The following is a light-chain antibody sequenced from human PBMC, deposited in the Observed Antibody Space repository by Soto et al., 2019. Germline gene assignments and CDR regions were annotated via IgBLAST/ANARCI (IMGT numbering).Light chain of an antibody. V-gene: IGLV2-14*01. Sequence: QSVLTQPASVSGSPGQSITISCTGTSSDVGGYRFVSWYQHHPGEAPKLIIYEVSNRPSGVSYRFSGSKSGNKASLTISGLQAEDESLYYCSSKSSGSTPMLFGGGTKVTAL. CDR3: SSKSSGSTPML. CDR1: SSDVGGYRF. CDR2: EVS. J-gene: IGLJ3*02.